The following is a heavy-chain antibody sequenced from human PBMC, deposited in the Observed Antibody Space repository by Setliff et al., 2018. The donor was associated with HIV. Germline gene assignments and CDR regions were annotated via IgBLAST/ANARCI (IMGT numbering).Heavy chain of an antibody. Sequence: PSETLSLTCAVSGYSISSGYYWGWVRQPPEKGLEWIGSFYHSGSTYYNPSLKSRVTISVDTSKNQFSLKLSSVTAADTAVYYCARGTPDHEVWYFDLWGRGTLVTVSS. J-gene: IGHJ2*01. CDR1: GYSISSGYY. V-gene: IGHV4-38-2*01. CDR2: FYHSGST. CDR3: ARGTPDHEVWYFDL.